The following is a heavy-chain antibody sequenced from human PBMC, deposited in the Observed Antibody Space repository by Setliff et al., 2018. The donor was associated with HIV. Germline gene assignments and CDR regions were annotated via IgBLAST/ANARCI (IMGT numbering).Heavy chain of an antibody. CDR3: ARGQGCGGGCHYAFEM. J-gene: IGHJ3*02. CDR1: GGSASNSRYY. D-gene: IGHD2-21*02. CDR2: IHYNEKT. Sequence: TSETLSLTCTVSGGSASNSRYYWAWIRQPPGKGLEYIGSIHYNEKTYYNPSLKSRVTISIDTSKNQLSLNLNSVTAADTAVYYCARGQGCGGGCHYAFEMWGQGTMVTVSS. V-gene: IGHV4-39*01.